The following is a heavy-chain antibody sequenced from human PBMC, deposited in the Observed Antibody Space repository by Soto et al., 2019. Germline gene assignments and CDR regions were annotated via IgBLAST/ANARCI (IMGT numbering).Heavy chain of an antibody. Sequence: GGSLRLSCAASGFTFSSYGTHWVRQAPGKGLEWVAVISYDGSNKYYADSVKGRFTISRDNSKNTLYLQMNSLRAEDTAVYYCAKDGFAWPYYYYGMDVWGQGTTVTVSS. CDR2: ISYDGSNK. D-gene: IGHD3-10*01. J-gene: IGHJ6*02. CDR3: AKDGFAWPYYYYGMDV. V-gene: IGHV3-30*18. CDR1: GFTFSSYG.